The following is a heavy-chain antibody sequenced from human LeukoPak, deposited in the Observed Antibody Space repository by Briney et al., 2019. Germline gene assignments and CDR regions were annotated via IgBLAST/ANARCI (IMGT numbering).Heavy chain of an antibody. J-gene: IGHJ4*01. Sequence: ASVKVSCKASGYTFTSYGISWVRQAPGQGLEWMGWISAYNGNTNYAQKLQGRVTMTTDTSTSTAYMELRSLRSDDTAVYYCARGRLSHCSSTSCYLGPAGWWGQGTLVNGS. V-gene: IGHV1-18*01. CDR3: ARGRLSHCSSTSCYLGPAGW. CDR2: ISAYNGNT. D-gene: IGHD2-2*01. CDR1: GYTFTSYG.